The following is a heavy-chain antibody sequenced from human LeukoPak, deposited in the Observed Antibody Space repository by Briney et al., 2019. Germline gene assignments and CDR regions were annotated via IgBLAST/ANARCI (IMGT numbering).Heavy chain of an antibody. D-gene: IGHD6-19*01. V-gene: IGHV3-33*01. J-gene: IGHJ4*02. CDR1: GFTFSSYG. CDR2: IWYDGSNK. CDR3: ARSGYSSGRPTDY. Sequence: PGGSLRLSCAASGFTFSSYGMPWVRQAPGKGLEWVAVIWYDGSNKYYADSVKGRFTISRDNSKNTLYLQMNSLRAEDTAVYYCARSGYSSGRPTDYWGQGTLVTVSS.